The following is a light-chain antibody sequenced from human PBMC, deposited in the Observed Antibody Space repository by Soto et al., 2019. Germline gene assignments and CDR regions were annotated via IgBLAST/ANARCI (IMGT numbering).Light chain of an antibody. CDR2: DAS. J-gene: IGKJ1*01. V-gene: IGKV3-11*01. CDR3: QQYGNSPWT. Sequence: EIVLTQSPATLSLSPGERATLSCRASQSVSTYLAWYQQTPGQAPRLLIYDASDRATGIPARFSGSGSGTDFTLTISSLEPEDFAVYHCQQYGNSPWTFGQGTKVDIK. CDR1: QSVSTY.